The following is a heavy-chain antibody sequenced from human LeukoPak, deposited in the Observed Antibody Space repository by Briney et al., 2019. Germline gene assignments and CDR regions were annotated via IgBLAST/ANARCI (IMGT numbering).Heavy chain of an antibody. CDR1: GGSVSSYY. CDR3: AREWYYDFWSGYFDY. V-gene: IGHV4-59*02. Sequence: SETLSLTCTVSGGSVSSYYWSWIRQPPGKGLEWIGYMYYSGSTNYNPSLKSRVTISIDTSKNQFSLKLNSVTAADTAVYYCAREWYYDFWSGYFDYWGQGTLVTVSS. CDR2: MYYSGST. D-gene: IGHD3-3*01. J-gene: IGHJ4*02.